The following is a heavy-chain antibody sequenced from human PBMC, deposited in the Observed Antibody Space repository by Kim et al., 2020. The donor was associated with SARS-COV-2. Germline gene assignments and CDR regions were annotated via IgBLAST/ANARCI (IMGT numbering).Heavy chain of an antibody. Sequence: YAQKVQGRVTMTGDTSTSTVYIELSSLRSEDTAGYYCARILVGTRDYFDYWGQGTLVTVSS. J-gene: IGHJ4*02. D-gene: IGHD1-1*01. CDR3: ARILVGTRDYFDY. V-gene: IGHV1-46*01.